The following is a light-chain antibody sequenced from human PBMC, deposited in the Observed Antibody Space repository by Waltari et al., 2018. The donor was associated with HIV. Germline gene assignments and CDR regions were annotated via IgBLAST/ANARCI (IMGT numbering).Light chain of an antibody. J-gene: IGLJ3*02. CDR2: GNS. CDR3: QSYDSSLSAWV. V-gene: IGLV1-40*01. Sequence: QSVLTQPPSVSGAPGQRVTISCTGSSSNIGAQYAVHWYQHVPGTAPHVLIDGNSDRPAGVPDRVSGSKSGTSASLVITGLQAEDEANYYCQSYDSSLSAWVFGGGTKRTVL. CDR1: SSNIGAQYA.